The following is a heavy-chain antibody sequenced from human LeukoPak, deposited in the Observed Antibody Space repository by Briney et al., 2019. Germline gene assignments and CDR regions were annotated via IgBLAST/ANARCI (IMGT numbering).Heavy chain of an antibody. J-gene: IGHJ6*03. CDR3: ARVYYYYYMDV. CDR2: ISGSGGST. V-gene: IGHV3-23*01. Sequence: PGGSLRLSCAASGFTFSSYGMSWVRQAPGKGLEWVSAISGSGGSTYYADSVKGRFTISRDNAKNSLYLQMNSLRAEDTAVYYCARVYYYYYMDVWGKGTTVTISS. CDR1: GFTFSSYG.